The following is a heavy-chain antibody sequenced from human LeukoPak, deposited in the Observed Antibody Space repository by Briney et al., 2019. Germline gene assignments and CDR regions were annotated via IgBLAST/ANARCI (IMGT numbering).Heavy chain of an antibody. CDR3: ARGGRYSGYDSPDY. Sequence: PGGSLRLSCAASGFSFSSYEMNWVRQAPGKGLEWVSYISSSTSYTNYAGSVQGRFTISRDNAKNSLYLQMNSLRAEDSALYYCARGGRYSGYDSPDYWGQGTLVTVSS. V-gene: IGHV3-21*05. CDR1: GFSFSSYE. D-gene: IGHD5-12*01. J-gene: IGHJ4*02. CDR2: ISSSTSYT.